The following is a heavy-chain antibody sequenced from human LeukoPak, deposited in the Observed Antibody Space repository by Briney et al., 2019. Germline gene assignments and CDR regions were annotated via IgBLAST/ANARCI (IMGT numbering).Heavy chain of an antibody. Sequence: KPSETLSLTCAVYGGSFSGYYWSWIRQPPGKGLEWIGEINHSGSTNYNPSLKSRVTISVDTSKNQFSLKLSSVTAADTAVYYCARPKTYDYVWGSYRSNWFDPWGQGTLVTVSS. D-gene: IGHD3-16*02. CDR3: ARPKTYDYVWGSYRSNWFDP. CDR2: INHSGST. V-gene: IGHV4-34*01. J-gene: IGHJ5*02. CDR1: GGSFSGYY.